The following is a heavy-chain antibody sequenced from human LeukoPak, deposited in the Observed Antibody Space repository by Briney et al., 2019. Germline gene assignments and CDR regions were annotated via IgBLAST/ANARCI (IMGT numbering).Heavy chain of an antibody. D-gene: IGHD3-10*01. CDR1: GGSFSGYY. V-gene: IGHV4-34*01. J-gene: IGHJ4*02. CDR3: ARGQWFGELLQ. CDR2: INHSGST. Sequence: SETLSLTCAVYGGSFSGYYWSWIRQPPGKGLEWIGEINHSGSTHYNPSLKSRVTISVDTSKNQFSLKLSSVTAADTAVYYCARGQWFGELLQWGQGTLVTVSS.